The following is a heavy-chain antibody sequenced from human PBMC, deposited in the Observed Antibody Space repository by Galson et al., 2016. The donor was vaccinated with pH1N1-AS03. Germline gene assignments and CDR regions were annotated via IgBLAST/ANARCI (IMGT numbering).Heavy chain of an antibody. Sequence: SVKVSCKASGYTFTGFYVNWVRQAPGQGLEWMGWINPNSGVTNYAQKFQAWVTMTRDTSSSTAYMELSGLKSDDTAVYYCARDPRGPCSSATCATTYYFGMDVWGQGTTVTVSS. D-gene: IGHD1-26*01. J-gene: IGHJ6*02. CDR1: GYTFTGFY. CDR3: ARDPRGPCSSATCATTYYFGMDV. V-gene: IGHV1-2*04. CDR2: INPNSGVT.